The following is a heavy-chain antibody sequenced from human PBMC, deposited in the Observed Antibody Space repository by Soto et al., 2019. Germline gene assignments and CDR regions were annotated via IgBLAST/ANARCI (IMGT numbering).Heavy chain of an antibody. CDR3: ARVNNNAFDI. Sequence: GGSLRLSCAASGFTFSSYTMNWVRQAPGKGLEWVSYISSRSSTMYYADSVKGQCTISRDNAKNSLYLQMNSLRAEDTAVYYCARVNNNAFDIWGQGTMVTVSS. CDR2: ISSRSSTM. J-gene: IGHJ3*02. V-gene: IGHV3-48*01. CDR1: GFTFSSYT.